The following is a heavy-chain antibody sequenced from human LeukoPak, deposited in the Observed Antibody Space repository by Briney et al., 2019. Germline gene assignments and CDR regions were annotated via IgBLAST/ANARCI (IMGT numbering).Heavy chain of an antibody. V-gene: IGHV4-34*01. D-gene: IGHD6-13*01. CDR2: INHSGST. J-gene: IGHJ3*02. CDR3: ARCWGAAAPFDI. Sequence: SETLSLTCAVYGGFFSGYYWSWIRQPPGKGLEWIGEINHSGSTNYNPSLKSRVTISVDTSKNQFSLKLSSVTAADTAVYYCARCWGAAAPFDIWGQGTMVTVSS. CDR1: GGFFSGYY.